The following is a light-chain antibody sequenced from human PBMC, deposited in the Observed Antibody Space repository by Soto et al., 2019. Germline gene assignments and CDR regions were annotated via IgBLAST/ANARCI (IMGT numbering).Light chain of an antibody. CDR1: SSDVGTYNY. CDR3: CSYTRSNTLV. Sequence: QSGLTQPASVSGSPGQSITISCTGTSSDVGTYNYVSWYQQHPGKVPKLMIYDVSNRPSGVSNRFSGSKSGNMASLTISGLQAEDEADYYCCSYTRSNTLVFGTGTKVTVL. J-gene: IGLJ1*01. V-gene: IGLV2-14*01. CDR2: DVS.